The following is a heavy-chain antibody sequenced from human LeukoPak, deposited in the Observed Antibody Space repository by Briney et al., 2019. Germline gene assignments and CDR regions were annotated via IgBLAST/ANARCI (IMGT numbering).Heavy chain of an antibody. J-gene: IGHJ4*02. CDR2: IYYSGST. CDR3: AGSSYYYDSGGYYFEY. V-gene: IGHV4-31*03. Sequence: PSQTLSLTCTVSGGSISRGGYYWSWLRQHPGKGLEWIGYIYYSGSTYYTPSLKSRVTISVDTSKNQFSLKLSSVTAADTAVYYCAGSSYYYDSGGYYFEYWGQGTLVTVSS. CDR1: GGSISRGGYY. D-gene: IGHD3-22*01.